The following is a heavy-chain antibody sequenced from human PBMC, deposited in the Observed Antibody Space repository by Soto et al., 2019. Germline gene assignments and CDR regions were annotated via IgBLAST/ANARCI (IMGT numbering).Heavy chain of an antibody. J-gene: IGHJ5*02. CDR3: ARADSSGYYAPGDWFDP. CDR2: IYYSGST. V-gene: IGHV4-61*08. CDR1: GGSISSGGYS. Sequence: TSETLSLTCAVSGGSISSGGYSWNWIRQPPGKGLEWIGYIYYSGSTNYNPSLKSRVTISVDTSKNQFSLKLSSVTAADTAVYYCARADSSGYYAPGDWFDPWGQGTLVTVS. D-gene: IGHD3-22*01.